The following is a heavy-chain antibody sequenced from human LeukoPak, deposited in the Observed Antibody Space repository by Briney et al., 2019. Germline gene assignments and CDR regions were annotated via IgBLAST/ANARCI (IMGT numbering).Heavy chain of an antibody. CDR1: GGYITNYY. V-gene: IGHV4-59*08. D-gene: IGHD6-19*01. J-gene: IGHJ4*02. Sequence: SETLSLTCTVSGGYITNYYWSWIRQPPGKGLEWIGYVYDTGSTNYNPSLKSRVTISLGTSKNHFSLRLTSVTAADTAVYYCARHRRQDYSHSSGSLDHWGQGTLVTVSS. CDR3: ARHRRQDYSHSSGSLDH. CDR2: VYDTGST.